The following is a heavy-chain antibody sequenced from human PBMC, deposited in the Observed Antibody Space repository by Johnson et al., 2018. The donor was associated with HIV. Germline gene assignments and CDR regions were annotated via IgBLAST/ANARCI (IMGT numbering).Heavy chain of an antibody. D-gene: IGHD3-10*01. J-gene: IGHJ3*02. CDR2: IGFDGSTI. V-gene: IGHV3-30-3*01. CDR3: ARDRLLWFRELWPHDAFDI. CDR1: GFIFSSYA. Sequence: QVQLVESGGGVVQPGRSLRLSCAASGFIFSSYAIHWVRQAPGKGLQWVAVIGFDGSTIYYANSVEGSFTISRDNSRDTLSLQMNSLRVEDTALYYCARDRLLWFRELWPHDAFDIWGQGTMVTVSS.